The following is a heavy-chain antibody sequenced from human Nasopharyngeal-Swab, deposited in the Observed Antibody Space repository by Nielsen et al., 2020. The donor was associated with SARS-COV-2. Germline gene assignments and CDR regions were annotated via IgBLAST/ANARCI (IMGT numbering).Heavy chain of an antibody. V-gene: IGHV3-7*01. CDR1: GFTFSSYW. J-gene: IGHJ6*02. Sequence: GESLKISCAASGFTFSSYWMSWVRQAPGKGLEWVANIKQDGSEKYYVDSVKGRFTISRDNAKNSLYLQMNSLRAEDTAVYYCARDQGYYGDYGVLGMDVWGQGTTVTVSS. D-gene: IGHD4-17*01. CDR3: ARDQGYYGDYGVLGMDV. CDR2: IKQDGSEK.